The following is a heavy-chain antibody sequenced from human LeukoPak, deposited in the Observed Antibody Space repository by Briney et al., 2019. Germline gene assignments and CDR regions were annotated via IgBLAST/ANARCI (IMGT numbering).Heavy chain of an antibody. D-gene: IGHD6-19*01. CDR3: AKIRRDSSGGYGTYFDY. J-gene: IGHJ4*02. V-gene: IGHV3-23*01. Sequence: PGGSLRLSCAASGITFSSYAMSWVRQPPGKGLEWVSNSSGSGGSTYYADSVKGRFTISRDNSKNTLYLQMKNMRAEDTALYYCAKIRRDSSGGYGTYFDYWGQGTLVTVSS. CDR1: GITFSSYA. CDR2: SSGSGGST.